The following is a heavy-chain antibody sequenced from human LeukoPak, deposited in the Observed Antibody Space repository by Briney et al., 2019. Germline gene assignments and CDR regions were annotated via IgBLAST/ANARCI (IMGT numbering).Heavy chain of an antibody. Sequence: KSSETLSLTCTVSGGSISSSDYYWAWIRQPPGKGLEWIGNIYYNGNTYYNPSLKSRVTISIDTSKKQFSLQLNSVTPEDTAVYYCAREAGYCSGGSCYNAFDIWGQGTMVTVSS. CDR2: IYYNGNT. CDR1: GGSISSSDYY. V-gene: IGHV4-39*07. CDR3: AREAGYCSGGSCYNAFDI. D-gene: IGHD2-15*01. J-gene: IGHJ3*02.